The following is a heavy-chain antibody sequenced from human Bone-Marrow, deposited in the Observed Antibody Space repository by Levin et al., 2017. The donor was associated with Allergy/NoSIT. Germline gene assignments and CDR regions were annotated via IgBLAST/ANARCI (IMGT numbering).Heavy chain of an antibody. J-gene: IGHJ5*02. CDR2: ISSSGTDM. CDR3: ARGLEYSGLP. D-gene: IGHD5-12*01. V-gene: IGHV3-21*01. CDR1: GFTFSLYS. Sequence: PGGSLRLSCTVSGFTFSLYSMNWVRQAPGKGLEWVSSISSSGTDMYNADSVKGRFTISRDNAKNSLNLQMNSLRAEDTAVYYCARGLEYSGLPWGQGTLVTVSS.